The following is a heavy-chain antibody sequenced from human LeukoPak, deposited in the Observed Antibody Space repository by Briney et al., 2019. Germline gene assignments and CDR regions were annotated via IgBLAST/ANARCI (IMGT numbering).Heavy chain of an antibody. Sequence: PGGSLRLSCAASGFTFSDHYMDWVRQTPGKGLEWVGRARNKPNSYTTEYAASVKGRFTISRDDSKNSLYLQMNSLKTEDTAVYYCAREKDYGDYLYFQHWGQGTLVTVSS. D-gene: IGHD4-17*01. CDR2: ARNKPNSYTT. CDR3: AREKDYGDYLYFQH. V-gene: IGHV3-72*01. J-gene: IGHJ1*01. CDR1: GFTFSDHY.